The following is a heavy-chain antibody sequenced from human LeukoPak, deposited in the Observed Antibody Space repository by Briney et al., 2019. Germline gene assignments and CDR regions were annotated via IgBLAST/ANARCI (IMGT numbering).Heavy chain of an antibody. CDR2: ISGSATTI. V-gene: IGHV3-23*01. J-gene: IGHJ4*02. D-gene: IGHD3-3*01. CDR1: GFSFSTYG. Sequence: GGSLRLSCAASGFSFSTYGMTWVRQAPGKGLDWVSAISGSATTIYYADSVKGRFTISRDNSKNTLYLQMDSLRAEDTAVYYCARWGGHVDYWGQGTLVTVSS. CDR3: ARWGGHVDY.